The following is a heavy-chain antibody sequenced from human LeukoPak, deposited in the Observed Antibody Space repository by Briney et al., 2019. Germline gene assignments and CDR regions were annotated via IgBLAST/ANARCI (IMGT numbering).Heavy chain of an antibody. CDR2: IYHSGST. Sequence: SETLSLTCTVSGYSISSGYYWGWIRQPPGEGLEWIGSIYHSGSTYYNPSLKSRVTISVDTSKNQFSLKLSSVTAADTAVYYCARRWGSYYFDYWGQGTLVTVSS. CDR1: GYSISSGYY. CDR3: ARRWGSYYFDY. J-gene: IGHJ4*02. D-gene: IGHD3-16*01. V-gene: IGHV4-38-2*02.